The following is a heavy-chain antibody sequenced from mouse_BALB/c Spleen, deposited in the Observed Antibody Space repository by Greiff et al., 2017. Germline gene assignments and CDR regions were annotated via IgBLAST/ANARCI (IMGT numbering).Heavy chain of an antibody. CDR3: TRGRGYFDV. CDR2: IRLKSNNYAT. Sequence: EVKVVESGGGLVQPGGSMKLSCVASGFTFSNYWMNWVRQSPEKGLEWVAEIRLKSNNYATHYAESVKGRFTISRDDSKSSVYLQMNNLRAEDTGIYYCTRGRGYFDVWGAGTTVTVSS. CDR1: GFTFSNYW. V-gene: IGHV6-6*02. J-gene: IGHJ1*01.